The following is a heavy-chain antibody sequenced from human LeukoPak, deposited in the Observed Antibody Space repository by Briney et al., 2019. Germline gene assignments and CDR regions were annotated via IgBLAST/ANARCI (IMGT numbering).Heavy chain of an antibody. CDR1: GGSISSSSYY. V-gene: IGHV4-39*01. D-gene: IGHD3-10*01. CDR3: ARCMVRGVIVYFDS. J-gene: IGHJ4*02. CDR2: IYYSGST. Sequence: SETLSLTCTVSGGSISSSSYYWGWIRQPPGKGLEWIGSIYYSGSTDYSPSLKSRVTISVDTSNNQFSLKLSSVTAADTAVYYCARCMVRGVIVYFDSWGQGTLVTVSS.